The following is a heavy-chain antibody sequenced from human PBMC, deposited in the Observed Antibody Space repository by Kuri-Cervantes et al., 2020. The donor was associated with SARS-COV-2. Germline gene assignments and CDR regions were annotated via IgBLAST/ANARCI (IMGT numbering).Heavy chain of an antibody. D-gene: IGHD6-19*01. CDR3: ARDGPVEVTGTFDC. Sequence: GGSLRLSCAASGFTVSSNYMSWVRQAPGKGLEWVSSISSSSSYIYYADSVKGRFTISRDNSKNTLYLQMSSLRAEDAALYYCARDGPVEVTGTFDCWGQGTLVTVSS. J-gene: IGHJ4*02. V-gene: IGHV3-21*04. CDR2: ISSSSSYI. CDR1: GFTVSSNY.